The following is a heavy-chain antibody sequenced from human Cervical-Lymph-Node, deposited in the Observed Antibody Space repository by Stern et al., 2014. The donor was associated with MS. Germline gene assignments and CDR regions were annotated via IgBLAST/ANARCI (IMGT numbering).Heavy chain of an antibody. CDR2: IFPRDSNT. J-gene: IGHJ4*02. V-gene: IGHV5-51*03. CDR3: AKSPATPSGYDRFDY. Sequence: VQLGQSGAEVKKPGESLKISCEASGYLFDDYWIGWVRQMSGRGLELVAIIFPRDSNTRYSPSVQGQVTISADKSISPPSLQWSSLKASDTAMYYGAKSPATPSGYDRFDYWGQGALVTVSS. D-gene: IGHD5-12*01. CDR1: GYLFDDYW.